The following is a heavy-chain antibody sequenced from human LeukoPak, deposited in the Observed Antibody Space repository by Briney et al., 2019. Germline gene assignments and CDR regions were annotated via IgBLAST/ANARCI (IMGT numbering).Heavy chain of an antibody. CDR3: AKDMEDIVATILHY. D-gene: IGHD5-12*01. CDR1: GFTFDDYA. CDR2: ISWNSGSI. Sequence: PGGSLRLSCTVSGFTFDDYAMHWVRQAPGKGLEWVSGISWNSGSIGYADSVKGRFTISRDNAKNSLYLQMNSLRAEDTALYYCAKDMEDIVATILHYWGQGTLVTVSS. V-gene: IGHV3-9*01. J-gene: IGHJ4*02.